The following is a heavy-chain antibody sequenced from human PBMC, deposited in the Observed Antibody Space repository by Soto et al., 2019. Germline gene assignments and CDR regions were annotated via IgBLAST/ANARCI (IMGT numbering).Heavy chain of an antibody. Sequence: HPGGSLRLSCVASGFTFSSYYMMWARQFPGRGLEWLAKIKQDGSEKSYVDSVRGRFTISRDNAKESVYLQMDSLRADDTAVYFCGRLARGAAGGTFWGQGTLVTVSS. CDR3: GRLARGAAGGTF. V-gene: IGHV3-7*03. D-gene: IGHD6-13*01. J-gene: IGHJ4*02. CDR1: GFTFSSYY. CDR2: IKQDGSEK.